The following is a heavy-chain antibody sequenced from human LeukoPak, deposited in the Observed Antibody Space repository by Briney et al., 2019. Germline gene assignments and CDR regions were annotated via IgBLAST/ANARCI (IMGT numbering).Heavy chain of an antibody. CDR2: ISGSGGST. D-gene: IGHD6-19*01. J-gene: IGHJ5*02. Sequence: PGGSLRLSCAASGFTFSGYSMSWVRQAPGKGLEWVSAISGSGGSTYYADSVKGRFTISRDNSKNTLYLQMNSLRAEDTAVYYCAKDRGIAVAGILFWFDPWGQGTLVTVSS. V-gene: IGHV3-23*01. CDR1: GFTFSGYS. CDR3: AKDRGIAVAGILFWFDP.